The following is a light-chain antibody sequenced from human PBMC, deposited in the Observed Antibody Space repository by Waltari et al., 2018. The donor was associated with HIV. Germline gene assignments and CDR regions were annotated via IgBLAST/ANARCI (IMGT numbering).Light chain of an antibody. CDR3: AAWDGSLNGHVV. J-gene: IGLJ2*01. Sequence: QSVLTQPPSASGTPGQRVTISCSGSSSNIGSNTVNWYQQLPGTAPKLLIYSNKHRPSGVPDRFAGSKSGTSASLAISGLQSEDEADYYCAAWDGSLNGHVVFGGGTKLTVL. V-gene: IGLV1-44*01. CDR1: SSNIGSNT. CDR2: SNK.